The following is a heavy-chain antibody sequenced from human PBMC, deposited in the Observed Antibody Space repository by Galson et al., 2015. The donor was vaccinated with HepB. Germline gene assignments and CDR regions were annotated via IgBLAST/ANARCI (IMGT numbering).Heavy chain of an antibody. V-gene: IGHV3-73*01. CDR1: GFTFSGSA. D-gene: IGHD6-13*01. Sequence: SLRLSCAASGFTFSGSAIHWVRQASGKGPEWVGRIRSKANNYATSYVPSLKGRFTNSRDDSKNKAYLHMKSLKTEDTDVYYCTRLGDFSGYSSRWGQGTLVTVSS. CDR2: IRSKANNYAT. J-gene: IGHJ4*02. CDR3: TRLGDFSGYSSR.